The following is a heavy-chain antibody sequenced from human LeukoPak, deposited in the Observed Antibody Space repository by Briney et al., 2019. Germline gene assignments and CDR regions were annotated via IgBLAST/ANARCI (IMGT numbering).Heavy chain of an antibody. CDR1: GGTFSSYA. CDR3: ARVSDIVATIYGRFDP. V-gene: IGHV1-69*13. CDR2: IIPIFGTA. D-gene: IGHD5-12*01. J-gene: IGHJ5*02. Sequence: SVKVSCKASGGTFSSYAISWVRQAPGQGLEWMGGIIPIFGTANYAQKFQGRVTITADESTSPAYMELSSLRSEDTAVYYCARVSDIVATIYGRFDPWGQGTLVTVSS.